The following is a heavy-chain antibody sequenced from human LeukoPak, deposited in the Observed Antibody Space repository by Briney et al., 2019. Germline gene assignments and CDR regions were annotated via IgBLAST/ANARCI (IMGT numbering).Heavy chain of an antibody. CDR2: IHYSGST. CDR1: GGSINSYY. CDR3: AREYVWGYYYYMDV. J-gene: IGHJ6*03. D-gene: IGHD3-16*01. V-gene: IGHV4-59*01. Sequence: SETLSLTCTVSGGSINSYYWSWIRQPPAKGLQCIGCIHYSGSTNYNPSLKSRVTISVDTSKNQFSLKLSSVTAADTAVYYCAREYVWGYYYYMDVWGKGTTVTLSS.